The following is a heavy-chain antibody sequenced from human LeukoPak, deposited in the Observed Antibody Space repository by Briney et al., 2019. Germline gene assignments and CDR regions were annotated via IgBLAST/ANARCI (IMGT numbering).Heavy chain of an antibody. J-gene: IGHJ4*02. CDR2: IYYSGST. D-gene: IGHD2-2*02. CDR3: ASTPHRYCSSTSCYTDY. V-gene: IGHV4-59*01. CDR1: GGSISSYY. Sequence: SETLPLTCTVSGGSISSYYWSWIRQPPGKGLEWIGYIYYSGSTNYNPSLKSRVTISVDTSKNQFSLKLSSVTATDTAVYYCASTPHRYCSSTSCYTDYWGQGTLVTVSS.